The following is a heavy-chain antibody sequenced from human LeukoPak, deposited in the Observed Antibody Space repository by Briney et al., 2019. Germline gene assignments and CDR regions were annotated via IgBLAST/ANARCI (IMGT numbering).Heavy chain of an antibody. J-gene: IGHJ2*01. CDR2: ITGSGGNT. D-gene: IGHD3-3*02. Sequence: GGSLRLSCDASGFTLNSYAVSWVRQAPGKGLEWVSAITGSGGNTYYAASVKGRFTISRDNSKNALYVQMNSLRAEDTAVYYCARHPLGYWYFDLWGRGTPVSVSS. CDR1: GFTLNSYA. CDR3: ARHPLGYWYFDL. V-gene: IGHV3-23*01.